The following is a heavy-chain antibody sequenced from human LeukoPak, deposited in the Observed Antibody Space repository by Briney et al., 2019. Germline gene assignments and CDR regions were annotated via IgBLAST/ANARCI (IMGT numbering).Heavy chain of an antibody. D-gene: IGHD3-10*01. J-gene: IGHJ3*02. V-gene: IGHV3-48*01. CDR1: GFTFSSYS. Sequence: PGGSLRLSCAASGFTFSSYSMNWVRQAPGKGLEWASYISSSSSTIYYADSVKGRFTISRDNAKNSLYLQMNSLRAEDTAVYYCARGGRMVRGGIMDDAFDIWGQGTMVTVSS. CDR2: ISSSSSTI. CDR3: ARGGRMVRGGIMDDAFDI.